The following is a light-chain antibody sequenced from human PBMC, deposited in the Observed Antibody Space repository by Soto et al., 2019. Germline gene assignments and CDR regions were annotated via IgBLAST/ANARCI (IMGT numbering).Light chain of an antibody. V-gene: IGKV3D-15*01. CDR2: GAS. CDR1: QSISSN. CDR3: QQHKNWPYT. Sequence: EIVMTQSPATLSVSPGERATLSCRASQSISSNLAWYQHKPGQAPRLLIFGASTRATGIPARFNGSGSGTEFTLTISSLQSEDFAVYYCQQHKNWPYTFGQGTKLEIK. J-gene: IGKJ2*01.